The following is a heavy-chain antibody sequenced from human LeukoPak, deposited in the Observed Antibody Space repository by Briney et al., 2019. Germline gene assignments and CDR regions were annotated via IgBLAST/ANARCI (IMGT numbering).Heavy chain of an antibody. J-gene: IGHJ5*02. D-gene: IGHD3-10*01. CDR2: VYYGGTA. V-gene: IGHV4-59*08. CDR1: GDYKNILY. CDR3: AIASMIRGSVWIDP. Sequence: SETLSLTCSVSGDYKNILYWKWIRQSPEKGLEWIGYVYYGGTAIYNPSLKSRVTFSVDTSTNQFSLKLTSVTTSDTAVYYCAIASMIRGSVWIDPWGQGTLVTVSS.